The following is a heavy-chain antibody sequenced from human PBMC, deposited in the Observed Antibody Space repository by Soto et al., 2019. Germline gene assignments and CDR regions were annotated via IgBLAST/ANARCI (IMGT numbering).Heavy chain of an antibody. Sequence: PSETLSLTCTVSGGSISSYYWSWIRQPPGKGLEWIGYIYYSGSTNYNASLQSRVTISADTSKNQFSLKLTSVTAADTAIYYCARASYCGSGCYYYFDYWGQGALVTVSS. CDR1: GGSISSYY. J-gene: IGHJ4*02. D-gene: IGHD2-21*02. V-gene: IGHV4-59*01. CDR2: IYYSGST. CDR3: ARASYCGSGCYYYFDY.